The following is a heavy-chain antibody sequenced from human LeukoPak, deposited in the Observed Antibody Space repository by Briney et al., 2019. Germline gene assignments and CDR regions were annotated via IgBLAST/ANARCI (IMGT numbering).Heavy chain of an antibody. Sequence: GGSLRLSCAASGFTFTNYAMNWVRQAPGKGLEWVSAISDSGGYTYYADSVKGRFTISRDNSKNTLYLQMNSLRAEDTAVYYCAKRASGSGTSLYYFDYWGQGTLVTVSS. J-gene: IGHJ4*02. V-gene: IGHV3-23*01. CDR2: ISDSGGYT. D-gene: IGHD3-10*01. CDR1: GFTFTNYA. CDR3: AKRASGSGTSLYYFDY.